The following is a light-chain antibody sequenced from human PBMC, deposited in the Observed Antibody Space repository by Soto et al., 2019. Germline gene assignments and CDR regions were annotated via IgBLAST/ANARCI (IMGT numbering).Light chain of an antibody. Sequence: SYELTQPLSVSVALGQTARITCGGNNIGSKNVHWYQQKPGQAPVVVIYRDTNRPSVIPERFSGSSSGNTATLTISRAQAGDEADYYCQVWDSSLVVFGGGTKLTVL. CDR2: RDT. CDR3: QVWDSSLVV. J-gene: IGLJ2*01. CDR1: NIGSKN. V-gene: IGLV3-9*01.